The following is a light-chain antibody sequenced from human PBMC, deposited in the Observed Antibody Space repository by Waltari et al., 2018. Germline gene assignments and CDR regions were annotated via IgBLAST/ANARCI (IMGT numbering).Light chain of an antibody. CDR1: QSISSY. CDR2: AAT. V-gene: IGKV1-39*01. Sequence: DIQMTQSPSSLSASVGDRVTITCRASQSISSYLNWYQQKPGKDPKLLIYAATSLQSEVPSRFSGSGSGTDFTLTISSLQPEDFATYYCQQSYSTSWTFGQGTKVEIK. J-gene: IGKJ1*01. CDR3: QQSYSTSWT.